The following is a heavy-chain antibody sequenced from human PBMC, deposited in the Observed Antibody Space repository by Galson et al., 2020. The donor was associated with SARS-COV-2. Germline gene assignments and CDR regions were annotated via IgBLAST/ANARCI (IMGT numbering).Heavy chain of an antibody. V-gene: IGHV4-59*08. Sequence: ASETLSLTCSVSGDSISSYFWTWIRQPPGETLEWIGSLYSRGNTHYNPSPNSRVSISIDTSNNQFSLRLTSVTAADTATYYCARLARDSTQGLRWWETTDYESHGMDVWGRGTTVTVSS. CDR3: ARLARDSTQGLRWWETTDYESHGMDV. D-gene: IGHD4-17*01. CDR1: GDSISSYF. J-gene: IGHJ6*02. CDR2: LYSRGNT.